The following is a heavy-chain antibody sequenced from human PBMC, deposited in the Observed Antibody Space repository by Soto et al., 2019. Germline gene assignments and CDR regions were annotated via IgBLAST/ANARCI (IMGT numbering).Heavy chain of an antibody. CDR2: IIPLFSTT. V-gene: IGHV1-69*01. J-gene: IGHJ4*02. Sequence: QVELVQSGAEVKKPGSSVRVSCKASGGAFNNYGFTWVRQASGQGLEWMGQIIPLFSTTHYAQKFQGRVSITADGSTSTVHMELSSLTSEDTAVYYCARDGNFSSSYGDFDYWGQGTLVIVSS. CDR3: ARDGNFSSSYGDFDY. CDR1: GGAFNNYG. D-gene: IGHD6-6*01.